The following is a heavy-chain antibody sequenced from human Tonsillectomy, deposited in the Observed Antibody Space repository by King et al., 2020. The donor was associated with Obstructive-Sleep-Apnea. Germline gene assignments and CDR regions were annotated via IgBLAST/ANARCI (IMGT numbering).Heavy chain of an antibody. CDR1: GFTFSSYG. V-gene: IGHV3-30*18. J-gene: IGHJ4*02. Sequence: VQLVESGGGVVQPGRSLRLSCAASGFTFSSYGMHWVRQAPGKGLEWVAVISYDGSNKYYADSVKGRFTISRDNSKNTLYLQMNSLRAEDTAVYYCAKDSSSWYALDYWGQGTLVTVSS. CDR2: ISYDGSNK. D-gene: IGHD6-13*01. CDR3: AKDSSSWYALDY.